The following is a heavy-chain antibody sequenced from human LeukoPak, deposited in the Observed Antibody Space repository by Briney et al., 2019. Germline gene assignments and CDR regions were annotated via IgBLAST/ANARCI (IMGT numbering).Heavy chain of an antibody. J-gene: IGHJ5*01. CDR3: ARGLPPPLSYYDSSGYYDS. CDR1: GGSISSGGYS. D-gene: IGHD3-22*01. V-gene: IGHV4-30-2*01. Sequence: SETLSLTCAVSGGSISSGGYSWSWIRQPPGKGLEWIGYIYHSGSTYYNPSLKSRVTISVDRSKNQFSLKLSSVTAADTAVYYCARGLPPPLSYYDSSGYYDSWGQGTLVTVSS. CDR2: IYHSGST.